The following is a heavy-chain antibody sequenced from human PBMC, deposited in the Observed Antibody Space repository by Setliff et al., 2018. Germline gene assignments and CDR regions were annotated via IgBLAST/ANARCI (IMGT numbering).Heavy chain of an antibody. CDR2: IYDSGTT. J-gene: IGHJ6*03. V-gene: IGHV4-39*01. CDR3: VRMSGFLYMDV. CDR1: GGSLRSISYY. D-gene: IGHD3-3*01. Sequence: KPSETLSLTCTVSGGSLRSISYYWGWVRQPPGKGLEWIWTIYDSGTTYYNPSLKSRVTISVDTSKNQFSLKLSSVTAADTAVYYCVRMSGFLYMDVWGKGTTVTVSS.